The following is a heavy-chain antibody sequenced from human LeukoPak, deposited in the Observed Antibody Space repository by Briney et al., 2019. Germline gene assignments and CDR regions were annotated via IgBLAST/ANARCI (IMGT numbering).Heavy chain of an antibody. J-gene: IGHJ5*02. D-gene: IGHD3-10*01. CDR1: GFTFSSYA. Sequence: PGGSLRLSCAASGFTFSSYAMSWVRQAPGKGLEWVSAISGSGGSTYYADSVKGRFTISRDNAKNSLYLQMNSLRAEDTAVYYCARDRGAVFGEFEEGWFDPWGQGTLVTVSS. CDR3: ARDRGAVFGEFEEGWFDP. CDR2: ISGSGGST. V-gene: IGHV3-23*01.